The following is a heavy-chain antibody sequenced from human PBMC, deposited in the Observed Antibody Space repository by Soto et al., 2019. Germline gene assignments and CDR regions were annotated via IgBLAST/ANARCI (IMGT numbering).Heavy chain of an antibody. CDR1: GYTFTGYY. J-gene: IGHJ4*02. V-gene: IGHV1-2*04. D-gene: IGHD3-16*01. CDR3: ARGRPISDYIWRRSPPYFLY. CDR2: INPNSGGT. Sequence: ASVKVSCKASGYTFTGYYMHWVRQAPGQGLEWMGWINPNSGGTNYAQKFQGWVTMTRDTSISTAYMELSRLRSDDTAVYYCARGRPISDYIWRRSPPYFLYRAQGTLVTVS.